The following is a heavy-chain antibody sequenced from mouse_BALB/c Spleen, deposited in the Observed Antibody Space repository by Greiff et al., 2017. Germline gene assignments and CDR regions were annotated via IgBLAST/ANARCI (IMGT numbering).Heavy chain of an antibody. CDR1: GYSITSDYA. D-gene: IGHD1-1*02. Sequence: VQLKESGPGLVKPSQSLSLTCTVTGYSITSDYAWNWIRQFPGNKLEWMGYISYSGSTSYNPSLKSRISITRDTSKNQFFLQLNSVTTEDTATYYCARSLWTNLDYWGQGTTLTVSS. CDR2: ISYSGST. CDR3: ARSLWTNLDY. J-gene: IGHJ2*01. V-gene: IGHV3-2*02.